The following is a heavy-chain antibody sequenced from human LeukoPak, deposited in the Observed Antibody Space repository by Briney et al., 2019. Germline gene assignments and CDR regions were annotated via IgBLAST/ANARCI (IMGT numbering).Heavy chain of an antibody. J-gene: IGHJ4*02. Sequence: GGSLRLSCAASGFTFSNYVMSWVRQAPGEGLEWVSSLSGSAHSTYYAGSVKGRFTISRDNSKNTLYLQMNSLRAEDTAVYYCAKHESSGYYHFDYWGQGTLVTVSS. CDR1: GFTFSNYV. D-gene: IGHD3-22*01. V-gene: IGHV3-23*01. CDR2: LSGSAHST. CDR3: AKHESSGYYHFDY.